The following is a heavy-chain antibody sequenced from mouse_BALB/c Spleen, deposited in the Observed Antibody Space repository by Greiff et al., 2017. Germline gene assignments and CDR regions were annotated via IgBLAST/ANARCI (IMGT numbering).Heavy chain of an antibody. Sequence: VQLQQSGAELARPGASVKLSCKASGYTFTSYWMQWVKQRPGQGLEWIGAIYPGDGDTRYTQKFKGKATLTADKSSSTAYMQLSSLASEDSAVYYCARKGYYGSSYSWFAYWGQGTLVTVSA. D-gene: IGHD1-1*01. CDR1: GYTFTSYW. CDR3: ARKGYYGSSYSWFAY. CDR2: IYPGDGDT. V-gene: IGHV1-87*01. J-gene: IGHJ3*01.